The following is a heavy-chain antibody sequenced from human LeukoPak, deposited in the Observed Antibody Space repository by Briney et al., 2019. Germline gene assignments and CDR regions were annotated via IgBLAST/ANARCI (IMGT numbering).Heavy chain of an antibody. CDR1: GFTFSDYY. CDR3: ARVPASSGYDYYFDY. D-gene: IGHD5-12*01. CDR2: ISSSGSTI. Sequence: GGSLRLSCAASGFTFSDYYMSWIRQAPGKGLEWVSYISSSGSTIYYADSVKGRFTISRDNSKNTLYLQMNSLRAEDTAVYYCARVPASSGYDYYFDYWGQGTLVTVSS. V-gene: IGHV3-11*01. J-gene: IGHJ4*02.